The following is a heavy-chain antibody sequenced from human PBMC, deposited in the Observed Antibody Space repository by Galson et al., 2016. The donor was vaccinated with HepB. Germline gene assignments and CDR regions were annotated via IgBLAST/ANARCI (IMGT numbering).Heavy chain of an antibody. J-gene: IGHJ6*03. CDR2: IIPIFARA. CDR3: ARRGYYYMDV. CDR1: GGTFSTYS. V-gene: IGHV1-69*13. Sequence: SVKVSCKASGGTFSTYSINWVRQAPGQGLEWMGGIIPIFARASYAQKFQGRVTITADESTSTVYMELSSLTSEDTAVYYWARRGYYYMDVWGKGTTVTISS.